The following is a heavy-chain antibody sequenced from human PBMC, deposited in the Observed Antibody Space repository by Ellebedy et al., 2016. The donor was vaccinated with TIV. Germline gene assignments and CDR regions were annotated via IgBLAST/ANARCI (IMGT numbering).Heavy chain of an antibody. D-gene: IGHD5/OR15-5a*01. CDR2: INWNGGRT. CDR3: SRDLRLGTARFDY. CDR1: GFSISDYG. J-gene: IGHJ4*02. V-gene: IGHV3-20*03. Sequence: GGSLRLSXVASGFSISDYGMSWVRQVPGKGLEWVAGINWNGGRTGYVDSVKGRFTISRDNAKNSLYLQMNSLRAEDTAFYYCSRDLRLGTARFDYWGQGSLVTVSS.